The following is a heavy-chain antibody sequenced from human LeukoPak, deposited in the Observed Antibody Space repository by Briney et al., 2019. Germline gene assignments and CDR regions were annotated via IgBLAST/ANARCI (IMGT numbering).Heavy chain of an antibody. V-gene: IGHV4-59*11. CDR2: IYSSGTT. CDR1: GGCMNDHY. J-gene: IGHJ4*02. Sequence: SETLSLTCTVSGGCMNDHYWTWIRQPPEKGLELIGHIYSSGTTAYTPSLKSRVTMSIDTSRNQFSLNVFSVTAADSAAYYCARFNSGCSEASCYVHYWGQGILVIVSS. D-gene: IGHD2-2*01. CDR3: ARFNSGCSEASCYVHY.